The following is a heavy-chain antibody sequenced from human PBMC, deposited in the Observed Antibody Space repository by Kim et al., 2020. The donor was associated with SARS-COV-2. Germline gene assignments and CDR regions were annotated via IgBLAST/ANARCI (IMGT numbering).Heavy chain of an antibody. D-gene: IGHD2-15*01. CDR1: GFTFGAYA. Sequence: GGSLRLSCTASGFTFGAYAMSWFRQAPGKGLEWVGFIRSKAYGGTTEYAASVKGRFTISRDDSKRIPYLQMNSLKTEDTAVYYCTSRWGYCSGGSCLMDV. V-gene: IGHV3-49*03. CDR3: TSRWGYCSGGSCLMDV. J-gene: IGHJ6*03. CDR2: IRSKAYGGTT.